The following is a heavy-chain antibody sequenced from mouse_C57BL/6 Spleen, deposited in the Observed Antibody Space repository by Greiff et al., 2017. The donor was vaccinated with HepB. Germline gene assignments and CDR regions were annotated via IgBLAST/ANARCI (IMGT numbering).Heavy chain of an antibody. Sequence: EVMLVESGGGLVKPGGSLKLSCAASGFTFSSYAMSWVRQTPEKRLEWVATISDGGSYTYYPDNVKGRFTISRDNAKNNLYLQMSHLKSEDTAMYYCARGYGKPLYWYFDVWGTGTTVTVSS. V-gene: IGHV5-4*03. CDR3: ARGYGKPLYWYFDV. J-gene: IGHJ1*03. CDR1: GFTFSSYA. CDR2: ISDGGSYT. D-gene: IGHD2-1*01.